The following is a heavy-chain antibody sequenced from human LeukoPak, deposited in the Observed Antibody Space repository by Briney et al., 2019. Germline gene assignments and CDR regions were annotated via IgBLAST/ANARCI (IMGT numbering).Heavy chain of an antibody. Sequence: SETLSLTCTVSGGSISSSNYYWGWIRQPPGKGLEWIGNAYYTGSTYYNTSLKSRVTISVDTSKNQFSLKLSSVTAADTAVYYCAVPGPYYSNYGMDVWGQGTTVTVSS. CDR2: AYYTGST. V-gene: IGHV4-39*01. CDR1: GGSISSSNYY. CDR3: AVPGPYYSNYGMDV. J-gene: IGHJ6*02.